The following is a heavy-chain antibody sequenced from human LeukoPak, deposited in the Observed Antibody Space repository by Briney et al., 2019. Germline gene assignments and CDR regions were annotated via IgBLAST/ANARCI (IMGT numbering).Heavy chain of an antibody. D-gene: IGHD6-19*01. CDR2: IYYSGST. V-gene: IGHV4-59*08. J-gene: IGHJ4*02. CDR1: GGSISSYY. Sequence: SETLSLTCTVAGGSISSYYWNWIRQPPGKGLEWIGYIYYSGSTNYNPSLKSRVTISVDTSRNQFSLKLSSVTAADTAVYFCARQLRGEAVAGHLQPFDYWGQGTLVTVSS. CDR3: ARQLRGEAVAGHLQPFDY.